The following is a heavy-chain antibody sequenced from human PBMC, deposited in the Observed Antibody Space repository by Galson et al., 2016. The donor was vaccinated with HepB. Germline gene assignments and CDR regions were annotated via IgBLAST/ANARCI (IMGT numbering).Heavy chain of an antibody. D-gene: IGHD3-3*01. CDR1: GFTFSSFA. CDR2: IEPAGSET. V-gene: IGHV3-7*01. Sequence: SLRLSCAASGFTFSSFALHWVRQAPGMGLEWVANIEPAGSETYYVDSVKGRFTISRDNAKNSLYLQMNSLGVEDTAVYYCARDDETWRHWGQGTLVTVSS. CDR3: ARDDETWRH. J-gene: IGHJ4*02.